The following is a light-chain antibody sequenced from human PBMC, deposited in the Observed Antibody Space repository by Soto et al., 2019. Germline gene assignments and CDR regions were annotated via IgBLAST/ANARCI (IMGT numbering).Light chain of an antibody. V-gene: IGLV6-57*01. Sequence: NFMLPQPHPGSGFPGKTVTISCTRTSGSIASNNVQWYQQRPGSSPTTVFYEDNQRPPGVPDRFSGSIDSSSNSASLTISGLKTEDEADYYCQSYDSSNQVFGGGTKLTVL. CDR1: SGSIASNN. CDR2: EDN. CDR3: QSYDSSNQV. J-gene: IGLJ2*01.